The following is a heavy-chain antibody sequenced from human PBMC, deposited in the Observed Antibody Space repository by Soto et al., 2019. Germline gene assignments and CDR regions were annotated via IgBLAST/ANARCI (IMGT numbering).Heavy chain of an antibody. V-gene: IGHV3-30*18. Sequence: PGGSLRLSCETSAFTFRSYGMHWVRQAPGKGLQWVASISYDGSNKKYVDSVKGRFTVSRDNSKSTLYLQMNSLRKDDTAVYYCVKDQVVDGQCYGSSELFFWGRGTVVTVSS. CDR3: VKDQVVDGQCYGSSELFF. D-gene: IGHD3-10*01. CDR1: AFTFRSYG. CDR2: ISYDGSNK. J-gene: IGHJ4*02.